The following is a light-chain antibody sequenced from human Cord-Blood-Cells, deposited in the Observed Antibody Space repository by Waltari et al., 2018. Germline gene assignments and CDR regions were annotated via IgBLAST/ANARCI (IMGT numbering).Light chain of an antibody. CDR2: QDS. CDR1: KLGDKY. Sequence: SYELTQPPSVSVSPGQTASITCSGDKLGDKYACWYQQKPGQSPVLVIYQDSKRPSGIPGRFSGSKSGNTATRTISGTQAMDEADYYCQAWDSSTGVFGTGTKVTVL. V-gene: IGLV3-1*01. J-gene: IGLJ1*01. CDR3: QAWDSSTGV.